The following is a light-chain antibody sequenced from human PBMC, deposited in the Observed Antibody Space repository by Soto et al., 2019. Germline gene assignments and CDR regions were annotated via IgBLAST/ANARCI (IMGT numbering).Light chain of an antibody. CDR2: AAS. J-gene: IGKJ4*01. V-gene: IGKV1-5*03. Sequence: DIQMTQSPSTLSTSVGDRVTITCRASQSISSWLAWYQQKPGKAPKLLIYAASSLETGVPSRFSGSGSGTEFTLTISSLQPDDFVTYYCQHYSSYSLTFGGGTKVEIK. CDR3: QHYSSYSLT. CDR1: QSISSW.